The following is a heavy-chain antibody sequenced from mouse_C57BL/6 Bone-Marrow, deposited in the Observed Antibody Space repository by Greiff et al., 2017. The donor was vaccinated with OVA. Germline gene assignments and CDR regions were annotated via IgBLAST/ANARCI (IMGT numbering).Heavy chain of an antibody. V-gene: IGHV1-69*01. Sequence: QVQLKQSGAELVMPGASVKLSCKASGYTFTSYWMHWVKQRPGPGLEWIGEIDPSDSYTNYNQKFKGKSTLTVDKSSSTAYMQLSSLTSEDSAVYYCARERFQYYFDYWGQGTTLTVSS. CDR1: GYTFTSYW. CDR2: IDPSDSYT. CDR3: ARERFQYYFDY. J-gene: IGHJ2*01.